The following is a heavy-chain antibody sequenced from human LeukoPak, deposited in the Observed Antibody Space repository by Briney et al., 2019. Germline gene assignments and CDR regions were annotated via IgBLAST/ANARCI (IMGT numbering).Heavy chain of an antibody. J-gene: IGHJ5*02. D-gene: IGHD1-14*01. V-gene: IGHV3-7*01. CDR3: ARDIAGAVHWFDP. CDR1: GFTFGSYW. Sequence: GGSLRLSCVASGFTFGSYWMSWVRQAPGKGLEWVAKIKQDGSEEYYVDSVKGRVTISRDNAKNSLFLQMNSLRAEDTAVYYCARDIAGAVHWFDPWGQGTLVTVSS. CDR2: IKQDGSEE.